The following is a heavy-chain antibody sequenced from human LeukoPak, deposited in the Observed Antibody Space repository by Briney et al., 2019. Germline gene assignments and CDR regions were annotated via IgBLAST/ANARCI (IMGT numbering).Heavy chain of an antibody. CDR2: IYDSGTA. J-gene: IGHJ2*01. CDR1: GGSISGHY. CDR3: ARKNFYPYWYFDV. Sequence: SETLSLTCTVSGGSISGHYWNWIRQPPKKGLEWIGYIYDSGTANYNPSLKSRVAISIDTSKNQFSLSLNSLTAAGTAIYFCARKNFYPYWYFDVWGRGTLFTVSS. V-gene: IGHV4-59*08. D-gene: IGHD3-3*01.